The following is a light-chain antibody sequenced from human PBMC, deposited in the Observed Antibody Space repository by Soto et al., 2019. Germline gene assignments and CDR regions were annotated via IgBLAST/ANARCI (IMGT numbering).Light chain of an antibody. Sequence: QSVLTQPPSASGSPGQSVTISCTGTSSDVGGSDYVSWYQHHPGKAPKLMIYDVSKRPSGVPDRFSGSKSGNIASLTVSGLQADDEADYYCISHVGHSNVFGTGTKLTVL. J-gene: IGLJ1*01. CDR1: SSDVGGSDY. V-gene: IGLV2-8*01. CDR2: DVS. CDR3: ISHVGHSNV.